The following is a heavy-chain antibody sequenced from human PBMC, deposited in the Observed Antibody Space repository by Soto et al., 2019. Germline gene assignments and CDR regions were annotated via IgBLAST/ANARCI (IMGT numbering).Heavy chain of an antibody. D-gene: IGHD3-16*01. CDR3: ASDWVGGSWYFDL. CDR2: IIPVYDAA. J-gene: IGHJ2*01. CDR1: GGTFSSYA. V-gene: IGHV1-69*06. Sequence: QVQLEQSGAEVKKPGSSVKVSCKASGGTFSSYAISWVRQAPGQGLEWMGGIIPVYDAAKTAQKFQGRVTITADKSATTAYMELSSLTSEDTAVYYCASDWVGGSWYFDLWGRGTLVTVSS.